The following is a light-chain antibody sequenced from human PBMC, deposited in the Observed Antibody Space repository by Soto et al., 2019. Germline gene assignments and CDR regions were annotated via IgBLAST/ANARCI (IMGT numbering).Light chain of an antibody. CDR3: QQYNNWPPWT. CDR1: QSVSSN. Sequence: EIVMTQSRSSLSVSAVERATLSCRASQSVSSNLAWYQQKPGQAPRLLIYGASTRATGIPARFSGSGSGTEFTLTISSLQSEDFAVYYCQQYNNWPPWTFGQGTKV. V-gene: IGKV3-15*01. CDR2: GAS. J-gene: IGKJ1*01.